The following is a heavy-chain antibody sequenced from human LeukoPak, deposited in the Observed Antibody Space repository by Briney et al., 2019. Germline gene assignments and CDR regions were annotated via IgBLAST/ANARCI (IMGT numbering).Heavy chain of an antibody. CDR1: GGSISSSSYY. CDR2: IKQDGSEK. CDR3: ARDLGQYYDTSDNWFDP. D-gene: IGHD3-22*01. V-gene: IGHV3-7*01. Sequence: ETLSLTCTVSGGSISSSSYYWGWIRQPPGKGLEWVANIKQDGSEKYYVDSVKGRFTISRDNAKNTLNLQMNSLRAEDTAVYYCARDLGQYYDTSDNWFDPWGQGTLVTVSS. J-gene: IGHJ5*02.